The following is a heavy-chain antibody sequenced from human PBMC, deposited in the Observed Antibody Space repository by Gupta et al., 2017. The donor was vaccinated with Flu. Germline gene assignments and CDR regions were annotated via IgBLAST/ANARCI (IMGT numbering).Heavy chain of an antibody. CDR2: ISSSSSYI. V-gene: IGHV3-21*01. Sequence: EVQLVESGGGLVKPGGSLRLCCAASGFTFSSYSMNWARQAPGKGLEWVSSISSSSSYIYYADSVKGRFTISRDNAKNSLYLQMNSLRAEDTAVYYCARESWAAAGTVDYWGQGTLVTVSS. J-gene: IGHJ4*02. CDR3: ARESWAAAGTVDY. D-gene: IGHD6-13*01. CDR1: GFTFSSYS.